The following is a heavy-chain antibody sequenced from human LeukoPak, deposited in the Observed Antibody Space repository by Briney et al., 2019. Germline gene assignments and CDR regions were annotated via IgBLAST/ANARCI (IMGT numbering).Heavy chain of an antibody. CDR1: GFTFSSYW. CDR3: AKAPVTSCRGAYCYPFDY. J-gene: IGHJ4*02. D-gene: IGHD2-21*01. Sequence: GGSLRLSCAASGFTFSSYWMSWVRQAPGKGLEWVANIKQDGSEKYYVDSVKGRFTISRDNAKNSLYLQMNSLRAEDAAVYYCAKAPVTSCRGAYCYPFDYWGQGTLVTVSS. CDR2: IKQDGSEK. V-gene: IGHV3-7*03.